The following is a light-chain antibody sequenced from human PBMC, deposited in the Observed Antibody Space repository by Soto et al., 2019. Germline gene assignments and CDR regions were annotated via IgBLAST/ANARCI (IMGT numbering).Light chain of an antibody. J-gene: IGKJ4*01. Sequence: QMTQSPSALSTTVGDRVSVTCWASQTISSWLAWYQQKPGKAPKLLIYAASTLQSGVPLRFSGSGSGTELTFTIRILQSEDFAVSFRQPYTTWPTLPFGGGTKVDIK. CDR3: QPYTTWPTLP. CDR1: QTISSW. V-gene: IGKV1-5*01. CDR2: AAS.